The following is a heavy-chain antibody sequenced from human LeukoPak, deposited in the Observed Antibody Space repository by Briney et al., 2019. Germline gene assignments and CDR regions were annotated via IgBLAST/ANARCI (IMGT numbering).Heavy chain of an antibody. CDR3: ARHAVGATFDY. V-gene: IGHV4-39*01. J-gene: IGHJ4*02. Sequence: SETLSLTCTVSGVSISSSSYYWGWVRQPPGKGLEWIGSIYYSGSTYYNPSLKSRVTISVDTSKNQFSLKLSSVTAADTAVYYCARHAVGATFDYWGQGTLVTVSS. CDR2: IYYSGST. CDR1: GVSISSSSYY. D-gene: IGHD1-26*01.